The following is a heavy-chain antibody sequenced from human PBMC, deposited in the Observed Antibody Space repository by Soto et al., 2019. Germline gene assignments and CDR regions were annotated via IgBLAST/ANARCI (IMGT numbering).Heavy chain of an antibody. CDR2: INPSGGST. V-gene: IGHV1-46*01. J-gene: IGHJ4*02. D-gene: IGHD3-22*01. CDR1: GYTFTSYY. Sequence: ASVKVSCKASGYTFTSYYMHWVRQAPGQGLEWMGIINPSGGSTSYAQKFQGRVTITRDTSASTAYMELSSLRSEDTSVYYCARTGDDTSAYYNYFDYWGQGSLVTVSS. CDR3: ARTGDDTSAYYNYFDY.